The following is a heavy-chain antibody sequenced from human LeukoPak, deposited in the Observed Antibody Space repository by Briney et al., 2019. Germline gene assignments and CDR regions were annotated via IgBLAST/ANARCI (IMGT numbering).Heavy chain of an antibody. CDR1: GFTFSSYA. D-gene: IGHD6-19*01. Sequence: GGSLRLSCAASGFTFSSYAMSWVRQAPGKGLEWVSAISGSGGSTYYADSVKGRFTISRDNSKNTLYLQMNSLRAEDTAVYYCAKDQQWLVAPDYYFDYWGQGTLVTVSS. CDR3: AKDQQWLVAPDYYFDY. J-gene: IGHJ4*02. V-gene: IGHV3-23*01. CDR2: ISGSGGST.